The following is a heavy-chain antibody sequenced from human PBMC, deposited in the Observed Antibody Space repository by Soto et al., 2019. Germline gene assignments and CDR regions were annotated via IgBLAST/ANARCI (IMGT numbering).Heavy chain of an antibody. V-gene: IGHV3-30*18. CDR3: AKDLGSRRSLFDAFDI. CDR2: ISYDGSNK. D-gene: IGHD2-2*01. J-gene: IGHJ3*02. CDR1: GFTFSNYG. Sequence: GGSLTLFCAASGFTFSNYGMHWVRQAAGKGLEWVAGISYDGSNKYYADSVKGRFTISRDNSKNTLYLQMYSLRAEDTAVYYCAKDLGSRRSLFDAFDIWGQGTMVTVSS.